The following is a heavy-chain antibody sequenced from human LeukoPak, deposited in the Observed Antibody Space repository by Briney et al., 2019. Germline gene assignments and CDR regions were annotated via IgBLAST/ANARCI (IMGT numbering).Heavy chain of an antibody. D-gene: IGHD3-22*01. Sequence: GGSLRLSCAASGFTFSAYWMSWVRQAPGKGLNWVANINQDGSGKYYVDSVKGRFTISRDNAKNSLYLQMNSLRVEDTAVYYCTRYIADSSGSPSPSAFNIWGQGTMVTVSS. CDR3: TRYIADSSGSPSPSAFNI. CDR2: INQDGSGK. CDR1: GFTFSAYW. J-gene: IGHJ3*02. V-gene: IGHV3-7*02.